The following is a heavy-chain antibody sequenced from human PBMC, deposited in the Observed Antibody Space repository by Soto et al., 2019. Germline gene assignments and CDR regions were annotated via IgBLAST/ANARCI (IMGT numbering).Heavy chain of an antibody. CDR1: GQSFSGHS. CDR2: IKESGST. CDR3: ARGSGIVALPGELEDVKYDY. D-gene: IGHD1-1*01. J-gene: IGHJ4*02. V-gene: IGHV4-34*01. Sequence: QVQLQQWGAGLVKPSETLSLSCAVYGQSFSGHSWAWIRQPPGKGLEWMGEIKESGSTYYNPSLKSQVTISTDTSKNQFSLKLRSVSAADTAAYFCARGSGIVALPGELEDVKYDYWGQGTLVNVSS.